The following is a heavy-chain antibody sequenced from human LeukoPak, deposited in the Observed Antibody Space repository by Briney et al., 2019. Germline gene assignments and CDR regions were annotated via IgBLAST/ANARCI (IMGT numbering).Heavy chain of an antibody. V-gene: IGHV4-39*07. CDR1: GGSISSSSYY. CDR2: IYYSGST. D-gene: IGHD3-10*01. J-gene: IGHJ6*03. Sequence: SETLSLTCTVSGGSISSSSYYWGWIRQPPGKGLEWIGSIYYSGSTYYNPSLKSRVTISVDTSKNQFSLKLSSVTAADTAVYYCARSVRTMVRGVLGDYMDVWGKGTTVTISS. CDR3: ARSVRTMVRGVLGDYMDV.